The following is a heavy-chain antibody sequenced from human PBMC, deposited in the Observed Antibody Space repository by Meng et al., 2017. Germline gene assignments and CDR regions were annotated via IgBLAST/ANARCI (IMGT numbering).Heavy chain of an antibody. CDR1: GFTFSSYA. CDR3: ARDGLDYSIYGMDV. J-gene: IGHJ6*02. D-gene: IGHD4-11*01. Sequence: GGSLRLSCAASGFTFSSYAMHWVRQAPGKGLEWVAVISYDGSNKYYADSVKGRFTISRDNSKNTLYLQMNSLRAEDTAVYYCARDGLDYSIYGMDVWGQGTMVTVSS. CDR2: ISYDGSNK. V-gene: IGHV3-30*07.